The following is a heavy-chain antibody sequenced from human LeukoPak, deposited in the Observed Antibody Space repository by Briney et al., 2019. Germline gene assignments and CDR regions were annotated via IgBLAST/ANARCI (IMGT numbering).Heavy chain of an antibody. V-gene: IGHV7-4-1*02. CDR2: INTDTGNP. CDR3: ARDHRYYDSTDY. J-gene: IGHJ4*02. CDR1: GYTFTSYA. D-gene: IGHD3-22*01. Sequence: GASVKVSCKASGYTFTSYAMNWVRQAPGQGLEWMGWINTDTGNPTYAQGFTGRFVFSLDAPVSTAYLQISSLKAEDTAVYYCARDHRYYDSTDYWGQGTLVTVSS.